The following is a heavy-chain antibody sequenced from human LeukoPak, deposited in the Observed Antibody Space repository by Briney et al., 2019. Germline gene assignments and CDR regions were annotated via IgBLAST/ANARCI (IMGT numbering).Heavy chain of an antibody. Sequence: GGSLRLSCAASGFTFGNHAMSWVRQAPGRGLEWVSAIGVSGINTHYADSVKGRFTISRDNSRNTVFLQMNSLRAEDTAVYYCATDLWFAEPVHYWGQGTPVTVSS. CDR1: GFTFGNHA. CDR3: ATDLWFAEPVHY. V-gene: IGHV3-23*01. D-gene: IGHD3-10*01. CDR2: IGVSGINT. J-gene: IGHJ4*02.